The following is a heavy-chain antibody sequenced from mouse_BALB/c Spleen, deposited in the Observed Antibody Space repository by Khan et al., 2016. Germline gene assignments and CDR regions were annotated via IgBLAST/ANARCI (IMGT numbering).Heavy chain of an antibody. CDR1: GYSITSDYA. CDR3: ARWLDAMDY. Sequence: EVELLESGPGLVKPSQSLSLTCTVTGYSITSDYACNWLRQFPGNKLEWMGYISYSGTTTYHPSLKSRISITRDTSKNQFFLQLTSVTTEDTATYYCARWLDAMDYWGQGTSVTVSS. CDR2: ISYSGTT. V-gene: IGHV3-2*02. J-gene: IGHJ4*01. D-gene: IGHD2-2*01.